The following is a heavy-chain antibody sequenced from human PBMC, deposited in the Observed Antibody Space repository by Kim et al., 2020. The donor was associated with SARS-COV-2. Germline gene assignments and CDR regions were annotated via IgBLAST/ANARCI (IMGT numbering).Heavy chain of an antibody. CDR2: DGGPT. D-gene: IGHD3-10*01. CDR3: TTWSGSS. J-gene: IGHJ5*02. V-gene: IGHV3-15*01. Sequence: DGGPTDYAAPVKDRSTISRDDSKNTLYLQMDRLKTEDTAVFYCTTWSGSSWGQGTLVTVSS.